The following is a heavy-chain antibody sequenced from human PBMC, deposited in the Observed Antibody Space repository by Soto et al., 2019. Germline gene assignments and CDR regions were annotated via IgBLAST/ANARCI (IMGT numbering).Heavy chain of an antibody. J-gene: IGHJ6*02. CDR1: GFTFSSYW. D-gene: IGHD2-2*01. CDR3: ARGPPLDQLYRNYYYGMDV. CDR2: INSDGSST. V-gene: IGHV3-74*01. Sequence: GGSLTLSCAASGFTFSSYWMHWVRQAPGKGLVWVSRINSDGSSTSYADSVKGRFTISRDNAKNTLYLQMNSLRAEDTAVYYCARGPPLDQLYRNYYYGMDVWGQGNTVTVSS.